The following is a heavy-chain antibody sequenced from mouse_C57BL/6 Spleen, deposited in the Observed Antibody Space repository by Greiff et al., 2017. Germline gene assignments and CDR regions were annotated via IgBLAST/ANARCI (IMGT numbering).Heavy chain of an antibody. J-gene: IGHJ4*01. Sequence: EVKLMESGGGLVKPGGSLKLSCAASGFTFSSYAMSWVRQTPEKRLEWVATISDGGSYTYYPDNVKGRFTISRDNAKNNLYLQMSQLKSEDTAMYYCARGGTAAMDYWGQGTSVTVSS. CDR3: ARGGTAAMDY. CDR1: GFTFSSYA. V-gene: IGHV5-4*03. CDR2: ISDGGSYT. D-gene: IGHD3-3*01.